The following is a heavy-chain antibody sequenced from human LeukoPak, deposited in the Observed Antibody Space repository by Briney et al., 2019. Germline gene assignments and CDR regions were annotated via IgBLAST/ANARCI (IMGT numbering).Heavy chain of an antibody. J-gene: IGHJ4*02. D-gene: IGHD3-22*01. Sequence: GGSLRLSCGASGFTFSSYAMSWVRQAPGKGLEWVSAISGSGGSTYHADSVKGRFTISRDNSKSTLYLQMNSLRAEDTAVYYCAKGLASIVVVITHFDYWGQGTLVTVSS. CDR2: ISGSGGST. CDR1: GFTFSSYA. CDR3: AKGLASIVVVITHFDY. V-gene: IGHV3-23*01.